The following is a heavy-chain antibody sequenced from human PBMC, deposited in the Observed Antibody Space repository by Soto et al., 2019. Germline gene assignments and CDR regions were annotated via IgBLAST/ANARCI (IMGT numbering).Heavy chain of an antibody. D-gene: IGHD1-1*01. Sequence: GGSLRLSCVASGFTFSSYSMNWVRQAPGKGLEWVSSISSSSSYIYYADSVKGRFTISRDNAKNSLYLQMNSLRAEDTAVYYCAREPSDWTGTTRAETFDYWGQGTLVTVSS. J-gene: IGHJ4*02. CDR1: GFTFSSYS. CDR2: ISSSSSYI. V-gene: IGHV3-21*01. CDR3: AREPSDWTGTTRAETFDY.